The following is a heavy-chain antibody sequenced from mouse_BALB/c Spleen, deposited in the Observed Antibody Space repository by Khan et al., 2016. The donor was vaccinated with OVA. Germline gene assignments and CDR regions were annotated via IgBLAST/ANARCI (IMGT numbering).Heavy chain of an antibody. V-gene: IGHV14-3*02. CDR1: GFNIKDTY. J-gene: IGHJ4*01. CDR2: IDPANGNT. CDR3: AYSKLLYGMDY. Sequence: VQLQQSGAELVKPGASVKLSCTASGFNIKDTYIHWVKQRPEQGLEWIGRIDPANGNTKYDPQVQGKATITAGTSYNTAYLQLSSLTSEDTADFYCAYSKLLYGMDYGGQGTPVTVSS.